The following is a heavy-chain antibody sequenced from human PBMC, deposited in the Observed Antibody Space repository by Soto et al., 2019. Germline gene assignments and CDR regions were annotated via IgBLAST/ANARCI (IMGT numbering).Heavy chain of an antibody. V-gene: IGHV3-30*18. CDR2: ISYDGSNK. CDR3: AKDLRFCSSTSCYSYNYMDV. J-gene: IGHJ6*03. D-gene: IGHD2-2*01. Sequence: GGSLRLSCAASGFTFSSYGMHWVRQAPGKGLEWVAVISYDGSNKYYADSVKGRFTISRDNSKNTLFLQMNSLRAEDTAVYYCAKDLRFCSSTSCYSYNYMDVWGEGTTVTVSS. CDR1: GFTFSSYG.